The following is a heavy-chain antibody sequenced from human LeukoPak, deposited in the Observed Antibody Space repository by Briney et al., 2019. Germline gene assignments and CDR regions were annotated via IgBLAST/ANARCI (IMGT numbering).Heavy chain of an antibody. Sequence: SVKVSCKASGGTFSSYAISWVRQAPGQGLEWMGGIIPIFGTANYAQKFQGRVTITADESTSTAYMELSSLRSEDTAVYHCASRGSSRDAFDIWGQGTMVTVSS. CDR2: IIPIFGTA. V-gene: IGHV1-69*13. D-gene: IGHD6-13*01. J-gene: IGHJ3*02. CDR1: GGTFSSYA. CDR3: ASRGSSRDAFDI.